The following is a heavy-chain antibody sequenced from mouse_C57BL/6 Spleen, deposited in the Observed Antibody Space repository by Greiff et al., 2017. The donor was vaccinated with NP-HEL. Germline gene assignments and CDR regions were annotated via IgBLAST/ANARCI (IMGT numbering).Heavy chain of an antibody. CDR3: ARHSITTVVARDFDY. D-gene: IGHD1-1*01. Sequence: QVQLQQPGTELVKPGASVKLSCKASGYTFTSYWMHWVKQRPGQGLEWIGNINPSNGGTNYNEKFKSKATLTVDKSSSTAYMQLSSLTSEDSAVYYCARHSITTVVARDFDYWGQGTTLTVSS. V-gene: IGHV1-53*01. J-gene: IGHJ2*01. CDR2: INPSNGGT. CDR1: GYTFTSYW.